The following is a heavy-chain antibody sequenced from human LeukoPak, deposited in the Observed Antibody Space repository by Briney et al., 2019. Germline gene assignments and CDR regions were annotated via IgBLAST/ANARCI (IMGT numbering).Heavy chain of an antibody. CDR3: AKDQGGYLYHHYMDV. V-gene: IGHV3-30*02. D-gene: IGHD2-15*01. J-gene: IGHJ6*03. Sequence: PGGSLRLSCAASGFTFSSYGMHWVRQAPGKGLEWVAFIRYDGSNKYCADSVKGRFTISRDNSKNTLYLQMNSLRAEDTAVYYCAKDQGGYLYHHYMDVWGKGSTLTVSS. CDR2: IRYDGSNK. CDR1: GFTFSSYG.